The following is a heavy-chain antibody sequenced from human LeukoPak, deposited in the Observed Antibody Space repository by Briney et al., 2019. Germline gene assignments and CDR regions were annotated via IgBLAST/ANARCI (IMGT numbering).Heavy chain of an antibody. J-gene: IGHJ6*02. CDR2: ISGSGGST. D-gene: IGHD3-3*01. CDR3: AKIGSGYYYYYYGMDV. V-gene: IGHV3-23*01. CDR1: GFTFSSYA. Sequence: GGSLRLSCAASGFTFSSYAMSWVRQAPGKGLEWVSAISGSGGSTYYADSVKGRFTISRDNSKNTLYPQMNSLRAEDTTVYYCAKIGSGYYYYYYGMDVWGQGTTVTVSS.